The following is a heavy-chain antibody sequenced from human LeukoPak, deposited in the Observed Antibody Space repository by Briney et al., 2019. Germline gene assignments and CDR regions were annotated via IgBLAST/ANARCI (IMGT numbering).Heavy chain of an antibody. D-gene: IGHD3-3*01. Sequence: GGSLRLSCAASGFTFSNYGMHWVRQAPGKGLERVAIIWHDGSGKYYADSVKGRFTISRDNSKNTLFLQMNSLRAEDTAVYFCTRQSENFSLDYWGQGTLVTVSS. CDR3: TRQSENFSLDY. V-gene: IGHV3-33*01. J-gene: IGHJ4*02. CDR2: IWHDGSGK. CDR1: GFTFSNYG.